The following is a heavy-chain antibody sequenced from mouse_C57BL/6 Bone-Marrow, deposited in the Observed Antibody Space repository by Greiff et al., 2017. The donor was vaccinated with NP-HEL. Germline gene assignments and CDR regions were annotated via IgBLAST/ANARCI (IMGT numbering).Heavy chain of an antibody. D-gene: IGHD1-1*01. Sequence: EVMLVESGGGLVQPGGSLKLSCAASGFTFSDYYMYWVRQTPEKRLEWVAYISNGGGSTYYPDTVKGRFTISRDNAKNTLYLQMSRLKSEDTAMYYCARQVYYGSSYRYFDVWGTGTTVTVSS. CDR3: ARQVYYGSSYRYFDV. CDR1: GFTFSDYY. J-gene: IGHJ1*03. V-gene: IGHV5-12*01. CDR2: ISNGGGST.